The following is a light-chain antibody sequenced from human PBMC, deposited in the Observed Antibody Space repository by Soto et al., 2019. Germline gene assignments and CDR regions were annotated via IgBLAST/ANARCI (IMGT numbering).Light chain of an antibody. CDR1: SSDVGNYNY. J-gene: IGLJ1*01. Sequence: QSALAQPASVSGSPGQSITISCTGTSSDVGNYNYVSWYQQYPGRVPKLLIYMVSNRPSGVSNRFSGSKSGNTASLTTSGLQAEDEADYFCTSPTPGSLYVFGTGTKVTVL. CDR3: TSPTPGSLYV. V-gene: IGLV2-14*01. CDR2: MVS.